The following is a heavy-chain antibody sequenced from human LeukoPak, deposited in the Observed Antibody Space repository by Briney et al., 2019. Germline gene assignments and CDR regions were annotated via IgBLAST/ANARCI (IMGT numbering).Heavy chain of an antibody. Sequence: QPGGSLRLSCAASGLTFSSYGMHWVRQAPGKGLEWVAVISYDGSNKYYADSVKGRFTNPTDNSKNTLYLQMNRLRAEDTAVYYCAKDRESTMVRGVISPFDYWGQGTLVTVSS. CDR1: GLTFSSYG. V-gene: IGHV3-30*18. CDR3: AKDRESTMVRGVISPFDY. CDR2: ISYDGSNK. D-gene: IGHD3-10*01. J-gene: IGHJ4*02.